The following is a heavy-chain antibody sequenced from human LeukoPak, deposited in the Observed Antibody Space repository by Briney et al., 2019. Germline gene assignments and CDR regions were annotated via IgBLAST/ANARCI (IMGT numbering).Heavy chain of an antibody. CDR2: IWSDGSKK. CDR1: GFIFSNYG. V-gene: IGHV3-33*01. D-gene: IGHD3-16*01. Sequence: GGSLRLSCAASGFIFSNYGFHWVRQAPGKGLEWVALIWSDGSKKYYTDSVKARFTISRDDSKNTLFLQMNSLRAEDMAVYYCIRDLFDDYSLDYWGQGALVTVSS. CDR3: IRDLFDDYSLDY. J-gene: IGHJ4*02.